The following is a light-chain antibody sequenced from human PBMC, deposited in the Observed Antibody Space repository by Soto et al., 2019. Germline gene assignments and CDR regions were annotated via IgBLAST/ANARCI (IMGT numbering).Light chain of an antibody. CDR3: SSYTSSSTPHVV. CDR1: SSDVGGYNY. CDR2: DVS. Sequence: QSALTQPASVSGSPGQSITISCTGTSSDVGGYNYVSWYQQHPGKAPKLMIYDVSNRPSGVSDRFSGSKSGNTASLTISGLQAEDEADYYCSSYTSSSTPHVVFGGGTKLTVL. J-gene: IGLJ2*01. V-gene: IGLV2-14*01.